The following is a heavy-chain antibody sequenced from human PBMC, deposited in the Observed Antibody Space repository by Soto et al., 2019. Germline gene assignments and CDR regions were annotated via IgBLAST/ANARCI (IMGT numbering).Heavy chain of an antibody. CDR1: GGTFSSYT. J-gene: IGHJ3*02. CDR3: ARTYYYDSSGYYYVLGAFDI. V-gene: IGHV1-69*02. D-gene: IGHD3-22*01. Sequence: SVKVSCKASGGTFSSYTISWVRQAPGQGLEWMGRIIPILGIANYAQKFQGRVTITTDKSTSTAYMELSSLRSEDTAVYYCARTYYYDSSGYYYVLGAFDIWGQGTMVTVSS. CDR2: IIPILGIA.